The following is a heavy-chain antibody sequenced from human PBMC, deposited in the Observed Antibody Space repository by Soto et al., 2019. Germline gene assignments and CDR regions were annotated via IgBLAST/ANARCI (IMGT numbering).Heavy chain of an antibody. J-gene: IGHJ6*02. CDR3: ARDKGYCSGGSCYYYYGMDV. V-gene: IGHV1-69*06. D-gene: IGHD2-15*01. CDR1: GATFSIYA. CDR2: IIPIFGTA. Sequence: SYTSSGATFSIYAISWVRQAPVQGLEWMGGIIPIFGTANYAQKFQSIVTITADKSTSKAYMELSSLISEDTAVYYCARDKGYCSGGSCYYYYGMDVWGQGTTVTVSS.